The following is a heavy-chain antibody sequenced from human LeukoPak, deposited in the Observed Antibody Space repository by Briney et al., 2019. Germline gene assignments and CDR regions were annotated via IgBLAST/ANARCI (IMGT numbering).Heavy chain of an antibody. CDR3: AKDKGFTTGTVDSYFDY. J-gene: IGHJ4*02. CDR1: GFTFSSYA. D-gene: IGHD1-1*01. V-gene: IGHV3-23*01. CDR2: ISGSGGST. Sequence: GGSLRLSCAASGFTFSSYAMSGVRQAPGKGLEWVSAISGSGGSTYYADSVKGRVTISRDNSKNTLYLQMNSLRAEDTAVYYCAKDKGFTTGTVDSYFDYWGQGTLVTVSS.